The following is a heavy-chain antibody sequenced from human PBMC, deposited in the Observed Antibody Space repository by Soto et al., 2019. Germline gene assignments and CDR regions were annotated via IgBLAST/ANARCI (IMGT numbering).Heavy chain of an antibody. CDR1: GGSVSSGSYY. J-gene: IGHJ5*02. Sequence: SEPLSLTCTVSGGSVSSGSYYWSWIRQPPGKGLEWIGYIYYSGSTNYNPSLKSRVTISVDTSKNQFSLKLSSVTAADTAVYYCALGYCTNGVCSGFDPWGQATLVTSPQ. V-gene: IGHV4-61*01. CDR3: ALGYCTNGVCSGFDP. D-gene: IGHD2-8*01. CDR2: IYYSGST.